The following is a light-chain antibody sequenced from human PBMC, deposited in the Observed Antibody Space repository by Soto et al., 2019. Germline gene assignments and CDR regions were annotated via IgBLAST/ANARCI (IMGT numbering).Light chain of an antibody. CDR3: QHYNSYSEA. Sequence: DIQMTQSASALSASVGDRVTITCRASQTISSWLAWYQQKPGRAPKLLIYKASTLKSGVPSRFSGSGSGTEFTLTIGSLQPDDFATYYCQHYNSYSEAFGQGTKVDIK. J-gene: IGKJ1*01. V-gene: IGKV1-5*03. CDR2: KAS. CDR1: QTISSW.